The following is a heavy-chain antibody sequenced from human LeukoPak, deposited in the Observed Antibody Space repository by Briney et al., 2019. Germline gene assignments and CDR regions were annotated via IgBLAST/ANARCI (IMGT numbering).Heavy chain of an antibody. Sequence: GGSLRLSCAASGFTFSSYGMHWVRQAPGKGLEWVAFIRYDGSNKYYADSVKGRFTISRDNAKNSLYLQMNSLRAEDTAVYYCARGRRSSGWPAMVERIDYWGQGTLVTVSS. CDR3: ARGRRSSGWPAMVERIDY. CDR1: GFTFSSYG. J-gene: IGHJ4*02. CDR2: IRYDGSNK. V-gene: IGHV3-30*02. D-gene: IGHD6-19*01.